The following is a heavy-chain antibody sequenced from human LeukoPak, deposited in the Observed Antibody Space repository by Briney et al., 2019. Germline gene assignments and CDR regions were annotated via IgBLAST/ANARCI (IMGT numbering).Heavy chain of an antibody. CDR2: ILYSGST. V-gene: IGHV4-39*01. D-gene: IGHD2-8*02. Sequence: SETLSLTCTVSGASISNNRYYWGWIRQPPGKGLEWIGSILYSGSTYYNPSLKSRVTISVDTSKNQISLNLRSVTAADTAVYYCARLSWSSDDYWGQGTLVTVSS. J-gene: IGHJ4*02. CDR1: GASISNNRYY. CDR3: ARLSWSSDDY.